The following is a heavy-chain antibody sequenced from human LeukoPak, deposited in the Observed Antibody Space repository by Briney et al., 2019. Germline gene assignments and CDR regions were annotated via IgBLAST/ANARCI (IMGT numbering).Heavy chain of an antibody. D-gene: IGHD6-13*01. Sequence: PGRSLRLSCAASGFTFSSYGMHWVRQAPGKGLEWVAVIWYDGSNKYYADSVKGRFTISRDNSKNTLYLQMNSLRAEDTAVYYCARDAPDSSSWYYYYYGMDVWGQGTTVTVSS. CDR1: GFTFSSYG. CDR3: ARDAPDSSSWYYYYYGMDV. J-gene: IGHJ6*02. CDR2: IWYDGSNK. V-gene: IGHV3-33*01.